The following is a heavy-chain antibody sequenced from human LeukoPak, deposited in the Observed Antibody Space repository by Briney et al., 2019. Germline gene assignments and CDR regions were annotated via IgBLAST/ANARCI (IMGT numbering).Heavy chain of an antibody. CDR3: ARGAWSSYVGTTHIDY. CDR1: GGSFSGYY. J-gene: IGHJ4*02. D-gene: IGHD1-26*01. Sequence: SETLSLTCAVYGGSFSGYYWSWIRQPPGKGLEWIGEINHSGSTNYNPSLKSRVTISVDTSKNQISLKLRSVTAADTAVYYCARGAWSSYVGTTHIDYWGQGTLVTVSS. V-gene: IGHV4-34*01. CDR2: INHSGST.